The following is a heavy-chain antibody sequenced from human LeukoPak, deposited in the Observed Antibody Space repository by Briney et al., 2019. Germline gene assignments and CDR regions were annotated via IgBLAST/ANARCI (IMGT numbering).Heavy chain of an antibody. J-gene: IGHJ4*02. D-gene: IGHD1-26*01. V-gene: IGHV3-48*03. CDR2: ISTSGTTI. CDR1: GFVFSSYE. Sequence: GGSLRLSCAASGFVFSSYEMNWVRQAPGKGLQWVSYISTSGTTIHYADSAKGRFTFSRDNAKNLVYLQMSSLRAEDTAVYYCARESRGSYPDYWGQGTLVTVSS. CDR3: ARESRGSYPDY.